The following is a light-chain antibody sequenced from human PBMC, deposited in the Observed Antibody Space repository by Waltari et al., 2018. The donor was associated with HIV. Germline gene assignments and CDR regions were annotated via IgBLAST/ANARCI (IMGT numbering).Light chain of an antibody. CDR1: SSDVGAYNL. V-gene: IGLV2-23*02. J-gene: IGLJ3*02. CDR2: DVS. Sequence: QTALTQPASVSGSPGQSITISCPGTSSDVGAYNLVSWYQQHPGKAPRLIIYDVSERPAGVSNRFTGPKSGNTASLTISGLQAEDEADYYCCSYVSEIVPCVFGGGTKLTVL. CDR3: CSYVSEIVPCV.